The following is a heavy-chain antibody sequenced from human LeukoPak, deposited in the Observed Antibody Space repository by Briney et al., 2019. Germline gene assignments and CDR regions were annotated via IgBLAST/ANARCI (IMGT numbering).Heavy chain of an antibody. Sequence: ASVKVSCKASGGTFSGYAISWVRQAPGQGLEWMGRIIPIFGTANYAQKFQGRVTITTDESTSTAYMELSSLRSEDTAVYYCARGLLGSIAAAANFDYWGQGTLVTVSS. J-gene: IGHJ4*02. CDR3: ARGLLGSIAAAANFDY. CDR2: IIPIFGTA. V-gene: IGHV1-69*05. D-gene: IGHD6-13*01. CDR1: GGTFSGYA.